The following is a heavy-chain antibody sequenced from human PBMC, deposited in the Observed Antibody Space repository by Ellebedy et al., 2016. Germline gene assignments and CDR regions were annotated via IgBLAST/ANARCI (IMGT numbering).Heavy chain of an antibody. V-gene: IGHV3-11*01. Sequence: GGSLRLSCVASGFTFDDYPMAWIRQTPERGLEWVSYISSAGTSTYYADSGRGRFTISRDNTKKTLDLQMNDLRPEDTALYYCARGRIVARVFDPWGQGTRVTVSS. J-gene: IGHJ5*02. CDR3: ARGRIVARVFDP. D-gene: IGHD5-12*01. CDR1: GFTFDDYP. CDR2: ISSAGTST.